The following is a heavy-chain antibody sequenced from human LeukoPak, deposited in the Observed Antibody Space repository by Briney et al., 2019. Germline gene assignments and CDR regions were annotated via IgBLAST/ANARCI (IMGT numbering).Heavy chain of an antibody. CDR1: GFTFSSYS. CDR3: ARGGVTTTVGLGY. J-gene: IGHJ4*02. D-gene: IGHD1-14*01. V-gene: IGHV3-21*01. Sequence: GGSLRLSCAASGFTFSSYSMNWVRQAPGKGLEWVSSISSSSSYIYYADSVKGRFTISRDNAKNSLYLQMSSLRAEDTAVYYCARGGVTTTVGLGYWGQGTLVTVSS. CDR2: ISSSSSYI.